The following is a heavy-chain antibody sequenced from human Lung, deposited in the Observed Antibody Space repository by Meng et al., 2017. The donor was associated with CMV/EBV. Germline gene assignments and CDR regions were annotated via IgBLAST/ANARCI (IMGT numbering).Heavy chain of an antibody. J-gene: IGHJ2*01. Sequence: IHWVRKAPRQRLEWMGWINAGNGNTKYSENFQGRVTITSDTSASTAYMQLSSLRSEDTAVYYCARTMTLDNNWSEPEPASYFDLWGRGTLVTVSS. CDR3: ARTMTLDNNWSEPEPASYFDL. CDR2: INAGNGNT. V-gene: IGHV1-3*01. D-gene: IGHD1-1*01.